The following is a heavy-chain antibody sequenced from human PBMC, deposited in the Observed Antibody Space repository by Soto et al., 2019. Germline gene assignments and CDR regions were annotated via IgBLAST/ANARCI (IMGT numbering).Heavy chain of an antibody. J-gene: IGHJ5*02. CDR2: LYYSGST. V-gene: IGHV4-31*03. D-gene: IGHD3-3*01. CDR1: GGSISSGGYY. Sequence: QVQLKESGPGLVKPSQTLSLTCTVSGGSISSGGYYWSWIRQHTGKGLYWMGYLYYSGSTYDKPSLVSRLSISVDTSKNLFSLKLSSVTAADTAVYYCARGLAGFFWSGRDDNWFDPWGQVSLVTVSS. CDR3: ARGLAGFFWSGRDDNWFDP.